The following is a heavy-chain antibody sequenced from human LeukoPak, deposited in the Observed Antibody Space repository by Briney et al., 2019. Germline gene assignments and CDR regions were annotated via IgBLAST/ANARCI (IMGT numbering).Heavy chain of an antibody. CDR3: ARGKKGSFMVRGICSWFDP. J-gene: IGHJ5*02. CDR1: GGSISSGDYY. CDR2: IYYSGST. V-gene: IGHV4-30-4*08. D-gene: IGHD3-10*01. Sequence: SETLSLTCTVSGGSISSGDYYWGWIRQPPGKGLEWIGYIYYSGSTYYNPSLKSRVTISVDTSKNQFSLKLSSVTAADTAVYYCARGKKGSFMVRGICSWFDPWGQGTLVTVSS.